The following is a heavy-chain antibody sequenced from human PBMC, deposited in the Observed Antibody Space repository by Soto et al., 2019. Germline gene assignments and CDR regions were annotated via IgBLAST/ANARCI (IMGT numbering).Heavy chain of an antibody. CDR3: AKDGRGSGSHYNSFSY. CDR2: IYSTGTT. J-gene: IGHJ4*02. V-gene: IGHV3-53*01. CDR1: GFTVGNNY. Sequence: EVQLVESGGGLIQPGGSLKLSCAASGFTVGNNYMSWVRQAPGKGLEWVSLIYSTGTTKYADSVKGRFTVSRDNAKNTLYLQINSLRSEDTAVYYCAKDGRGSGSHYNSFSYWGQATPVTVSS. D-gene: IGHD3-10*01.